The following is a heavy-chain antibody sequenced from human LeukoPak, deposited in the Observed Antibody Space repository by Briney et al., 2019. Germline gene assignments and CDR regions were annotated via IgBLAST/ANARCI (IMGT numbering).Heavy chain of an antibody. J-gene: IGHJ4*02. CDR3: AKDGVPSRYFGRNYFDY. V-gene: IGHV3-21*01. CDR1: GFTFSSYS. CDR2: ITSSSSYI. D-gene: IGHD2-8*01. Sequence: GGSLRLSCAASGFTFSSYSMDWVRQAPWKGLEWVSSITSSSSYIYYADSVKGRFTISRDNAKNTLYLQMNSLRAEDTAVYYCAKDGVPSRYFGRNYFDYWGQGTLVTVSS.